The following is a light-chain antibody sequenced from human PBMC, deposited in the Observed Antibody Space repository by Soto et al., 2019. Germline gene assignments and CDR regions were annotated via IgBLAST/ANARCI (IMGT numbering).Light chain of an antibody. CDR2: GAS. J-gene: IGKJ4*01. CDR1: QSVSSN. CDR3: QQYNNRQVT. Sequence: EIVMTQSPATLSVSPGERATLSCRASQSVSSNLAWYQQKPGQAPRLLIFGASTRATGIPARFSGSGSETEFTLTISSLQSEVFAVYSCQQYNNRQVTFGGGTKV. V-gene: IGKV3-15*01.